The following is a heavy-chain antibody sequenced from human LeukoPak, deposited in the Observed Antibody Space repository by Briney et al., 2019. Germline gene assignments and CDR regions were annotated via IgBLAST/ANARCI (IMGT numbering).Heavy chain of an antibody. V-gene: IGHV3-21*01. CDR3: ARTPYYYDSSGPGDAFDI. Sequence: GGSLRLSCAASGFTFSSYSMNWVRQAPGKGLEWVSSISSSSSYIYYADSVKGRFTISRDNAKNSLYLQMNSLRAEDTAVYYCARTPYYYDSSGPGDAFDIWGQGTMVTVSS. D-gene: IGHD3-22*01. CDR2: ISSSSSYI. CDR1: GFTFSSYS. J-gene: IGHJ3*02.